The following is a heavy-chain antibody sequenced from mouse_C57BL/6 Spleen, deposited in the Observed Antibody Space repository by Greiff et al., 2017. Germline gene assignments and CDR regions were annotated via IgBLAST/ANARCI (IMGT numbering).Heavy chain of an antibody. J-gene: IGHJ2*01. CDR2: ISSGSSTI. Sequence: EVKLVESGGGLVKPGGSLKLSCAASGFTFSDYGMHWVRQAPEKGLEWVAYISSGSSTIDYADTVKGRFTISRDNAKNTLFLQMTSLRSEDTAMYYCARSTVSYLDYWGQGTTLTVSS. CDR3: ARSTVSYLDY. V-gene: IGHV5-17*01. D-gene: IGHD1-1*01. CDR1: GFTFSDYG.